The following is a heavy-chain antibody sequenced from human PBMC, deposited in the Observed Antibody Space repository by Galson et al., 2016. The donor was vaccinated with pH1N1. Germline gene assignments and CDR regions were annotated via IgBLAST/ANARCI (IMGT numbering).Heavy chain of an antibody. CDR2: INTNTGNP. J-gene: IGHJ6*02. CDR1: GYTFTNYA. CDR3: ARDRSVYYYYGMDV. V-gene: IGHV7-4-1*02. D-gene: IGHD3-3*01. Sequence: SVKVSCKASGYTFTNYAMNWVRQAPGQGLEWMGWINTNTGNPTYVQGFTGRFVFSLDTSVSTAYLQISGLKAEDTAVYYCARDRSVYYYYGMDVWGQGTTVTVSS.